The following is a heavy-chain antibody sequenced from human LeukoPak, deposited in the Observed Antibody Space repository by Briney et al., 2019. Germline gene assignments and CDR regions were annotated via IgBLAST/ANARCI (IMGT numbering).Heavy chain of an antibody. CDR2: IYTSGST. V-gene: IGHV4-61*02. J-gene: IGHJ4*02. CDR1: GGSISSGSCY. CDR3: ARDLYGDLDY. D-gene: IGHD4-17*01. Sequence: SETLSLTCTVSGGSISSGSCYWSWIRQPAGTGLEWIGRIYTSGSTNYNPSLKSRVTISVDTSKNQFSLKLSSVTAADTAVYYCARDLYGDLDYWGQGTLVTVSS.